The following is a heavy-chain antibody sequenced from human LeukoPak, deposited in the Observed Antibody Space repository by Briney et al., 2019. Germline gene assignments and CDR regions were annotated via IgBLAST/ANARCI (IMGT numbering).Heavy chain of an antibody. CDR1: GYTFTSYG. CDR2: ISAYNGNP. CDR3: ARDGRFLEWLEEVVRGYYMDV. D-gene: IGHD3-3*01. V-gene: IGHV1-18*01. J-gene: IGHJ6*03. Sequence: GASVKVSCKASGYTFTSYGISWVRQAPGQGLEWMGWISAYNGNPNSAQKFQGRVTMTTDTSTSTAYMELRSLRSDDTAVYYCARDGRFLEWLEEVVRGYYMDVWGKGTTVTVSS.